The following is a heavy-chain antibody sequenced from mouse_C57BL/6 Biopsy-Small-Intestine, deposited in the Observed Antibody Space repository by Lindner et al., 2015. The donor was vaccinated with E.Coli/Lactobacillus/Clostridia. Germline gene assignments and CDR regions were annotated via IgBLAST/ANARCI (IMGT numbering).Heavy chain of an antibody. V-gene: IGHV1-31*01. Sequence: VQLQESGAELARPGTSVKLSCKASTYSFTGYYMHWVKQSHGNILDWIGYISPYNGVSSYNQKFKGKATLTVDKSSSTVYMELRSLTSEDSVVYYCARSHGSYGYFDVWGAGTTVTVSS. CDR3: ARSHGSYGYFDV. J-gene: IGHJ1*01. CDR1: TYSFTGYY. D-gene: IGHD2-2*01. CDR2: ISPYNGVS.